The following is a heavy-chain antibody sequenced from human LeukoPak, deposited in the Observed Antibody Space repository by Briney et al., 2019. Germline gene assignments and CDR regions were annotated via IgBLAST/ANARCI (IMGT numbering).Heavy chain of an antibody. CDR1: GGSISSNNW. CDR2: IYHDGST. D-gene: IGHD3-10*01. V-gene: IGHV4-4*02. Sequence: SETLSLTCAVSGGSISSNNWWIWVRQSPEKGLEWIGEIYHDGSTNYNPSLKSRVTISVDKSKNQFSLKLSSVTAADTAVYYCARVLLWFGDIGWFDPWGQGTLVTVSS. J-gene: IGHJ5*02. CDR3: ARVLLWFGDIGWFDP.